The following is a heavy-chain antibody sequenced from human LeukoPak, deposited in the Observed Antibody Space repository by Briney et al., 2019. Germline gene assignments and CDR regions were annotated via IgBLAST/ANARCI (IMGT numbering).Heavy chain of an antibody. Sequence: PSETLSLTCTVSGGSISSGSYYWSWIRQPAGKGLEWIGRIYTSGSTNYNPSLKSRVTISVDTSKNQFSLKLSSVTAADTAVYYCARGAYGSGSSNIDYWGQGTLVTVSS. D-gene: IGHD3-10*01. V-gene: IGHV4-61*02. CDR2: IYTSGST. CDR3: ARGAYGSGSSNIDY. CDR1: GGSISSGSYY. J-gene: IGHJ4*02.